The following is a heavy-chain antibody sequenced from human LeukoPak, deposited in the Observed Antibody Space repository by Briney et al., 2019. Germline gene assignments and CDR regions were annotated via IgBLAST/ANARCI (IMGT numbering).Heavy chain of an antibody. J-gene: IGHJ4*02. CDR2: INPNTGGT. CDR3: ARVPLGVYYYDSSGYYYYDY. CDR1: GYRFTDYY. Sequence: ASVKVSCKASGYRFTDYYMHWVRQAPGQGLEWMGWINPNTGGTNYAQKFQGRVTMTRDTSISTAYMELSRLRSDDTAVYYCARVPLGVYYYDSSGYYYYDYWGQGTLVTVSS. V-gene: IGHV1-2*02. D-gene: IGHD3-22*01.